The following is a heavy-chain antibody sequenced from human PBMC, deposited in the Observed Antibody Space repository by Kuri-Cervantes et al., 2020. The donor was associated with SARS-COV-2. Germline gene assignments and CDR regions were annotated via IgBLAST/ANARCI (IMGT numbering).Heavy chain of an antibody. V-gene: IGHV3-7*01. D-gene: IGHD3-16*01. CDR3: ARDLGGPRFGGMDV. CDR1: GFSFSMYW. J-gene: IGHJ6*02. CDR2: IKKDGSEK. Sequence: GESLKISCAASGFSFSMYWMSWVRQAPGKGLEWVANIKKDGSEKYYVDSVKGRFTISRDNAKNSLYLQMNSLRAEDTAVYYCARDLGGPRFGGMDVWGQGTTVTVSS.